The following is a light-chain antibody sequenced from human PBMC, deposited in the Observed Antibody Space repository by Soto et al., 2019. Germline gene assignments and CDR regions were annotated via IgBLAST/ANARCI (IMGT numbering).Light chain of an antibody. Sequence: EIVLTQSPGTLSLSPGERATLSCRASQNIGSTSLAWYQQKPGQAPRLLIYEASNRATGVPDRFRGGGSGRDFSLTITGLEPGDFAVYYCQQYGSSPLTFGQGTKVEI. V-gene: IGKV3-20*01. CDR3: QQYGSSPLT. CDR1: QNIGSTS. J-gene: IGKJ1*01. CDR2: EAS.